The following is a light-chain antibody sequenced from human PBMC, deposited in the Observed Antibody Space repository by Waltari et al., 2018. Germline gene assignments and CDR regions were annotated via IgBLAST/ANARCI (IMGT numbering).Light chain of an antibody. CDR3: YSTDSSGNHRV. Sequence: SYELTQPPSVSVSPGQTARSTCSGDALPKKSAYWYQQKAGQAPVLVIYEDSKRPSGIPERFSGSSSGTMATLTISGAQVEDEADYYCYSTDSSGNHRVFGGRTKLTVL. CDR2: EDS. V-gene: IGLV3-10*01. J-gene: IGLJ3*02. CDR1: ALPKKS.